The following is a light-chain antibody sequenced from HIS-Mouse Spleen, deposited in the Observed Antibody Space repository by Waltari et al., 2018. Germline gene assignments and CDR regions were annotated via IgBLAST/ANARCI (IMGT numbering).Light chain of an antibody. Sequence: QSALTQPASVSGSPGQSITISCTGTSSDVGGYNYVSWYQQHPGKAPKLMIYEVSNRPSGVSNRCSGSKSGTSASLAISGLRSEDEADYYCAAWDDSLSGWVFGGGTKLTVL. CDR2: EVS. CDR1: SSDVGGYNY. V-gene: IGLV2-14*01. J-gene: IGLJ3*02. CDR3: AAWDDSLSGWV.